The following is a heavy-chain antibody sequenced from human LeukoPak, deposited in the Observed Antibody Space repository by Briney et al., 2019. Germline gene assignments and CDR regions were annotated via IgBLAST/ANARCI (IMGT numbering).Heavy chain of an antibody. J-gene: IGHJ4*02. CDR3: ARDKSVYQGAIDY. CDR1: GFTFDDYA. Sequence: PGGSLRLSCAASGFTFDDYAVHWVRQAPGKGLEWVSGISWNSGSIGYADSVKGRFTISRDNAKNSLYLQMNSLRAEDTALYYCARDKSVYQGAIDYWGQGTLVTVSS. CDR2: ISWNSGSI. V-gene: IGHV3-9*01. D-gene: IGHD1-26*01.